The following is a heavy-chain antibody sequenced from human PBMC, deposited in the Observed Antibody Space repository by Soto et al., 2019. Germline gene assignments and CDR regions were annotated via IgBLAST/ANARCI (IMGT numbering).Heavy chain of an antibody. V-gene: IGHV3-23*01. CDR3: AVWAKTYYYGSGAN. D-gene: IGHD3-10*01. CDR2: ISGSGGST. J-gene: IGHJ4*02. CDR1: GFTFSSYA. Sequence: EVQLLESGGGLVQPGGSLRLSCAASGFTFSSYAMSWVRQAPGKGLEWVSAISGSGGSTYYGDSVKGRFTISRDNSKNTVYLQMNSLRAEDTALYYCAVWAKTYYYGSGANWGQGTLGTVSS.